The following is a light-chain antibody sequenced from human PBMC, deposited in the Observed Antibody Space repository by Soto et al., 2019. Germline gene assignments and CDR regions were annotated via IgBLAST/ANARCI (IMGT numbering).Light chain of an antibody. CDR2: DAS. J-gene: IGKJ1*01. V-gene: IGKV3D-15*01. CDR1: QSVGNN. CDR3: QQYNSWRT. Sequence: EIVLTQSPGTLSVSPGERATLSCRASQSVGNNLAWYQQKPGQPPRLLIYDASNRATGIPDRISGSGSGTDFTLTISSLQPEDFAVYYCQQYNSWRTFGQGTKVDIK.